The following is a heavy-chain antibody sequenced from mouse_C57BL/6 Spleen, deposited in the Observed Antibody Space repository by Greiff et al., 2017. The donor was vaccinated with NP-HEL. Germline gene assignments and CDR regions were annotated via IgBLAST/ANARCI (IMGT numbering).Heavy chain of an antibody. CDR3: ARRGYYGSSYGWYFDV. CDR1: GYAFSSYW. CDR2: IYPGDGAT. Sequence: VQLKESGAELVKPGASVKISCKASGYAFSSYWMNWVKPRPGKGLEWIGQIYPGDGATNYNGKFKGKATLTADKSSSPAYMQLSSLTSEDSAVYFCARRGYYGSSYGWYFDVWGTGTTVTVSS. J-gene: IGHJ1*03. V-gene: IGHV1-80*01. D-gene: IGHD1-1*01.